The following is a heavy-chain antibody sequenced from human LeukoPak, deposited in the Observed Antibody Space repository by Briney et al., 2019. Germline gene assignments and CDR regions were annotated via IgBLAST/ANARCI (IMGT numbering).Heavy chain of an antibody. CDR2: IYYSGST. Sequence: SETLSLTCTVSGGSISSGDYYWSWIRQPPGKGLEWIGYIYYSGSTYYNPSLKSRVTISVDTSKNQFSLKLSSVTAADTAVYYCARWGEHSTFPVFAFDLWGQGTMVTVSS. J-gene: IGHJ3*01. D-gene: IGHD3-10*01. CDR1: GGSISSGDYY. CDR3: ARWGEHSTFPVFAFDL. V-gene: IGHV4-30-4*01.